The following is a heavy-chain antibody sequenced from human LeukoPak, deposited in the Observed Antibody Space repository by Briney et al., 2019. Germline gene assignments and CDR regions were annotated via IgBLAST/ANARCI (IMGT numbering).Heavy chain of an antibody. CDR2: ISAYNGNT. CDR3: ARRLGGDYEYYYYGMDV. V-gene: IGHV1-18*01. J-gene: IGHJ6*02. CDR1: GYTFTSYG. Sequence: ASVKVSCKASGYTFTSYGISWVRQAPGQGLEWMGWISAYNGNTNYAQKLQGRVNMTRDTSTSTAYMELRSLRSDDTAVYYCARRLGGDYEYYYYGMDVWGQGTTVTVSS. D-gene: IGHD4-17*01.